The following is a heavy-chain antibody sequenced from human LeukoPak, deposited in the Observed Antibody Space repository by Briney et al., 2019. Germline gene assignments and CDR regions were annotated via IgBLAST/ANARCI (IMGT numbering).Heavy chain of an antibody. CDR3: AKDRPRIFTFDP. CDR2: ISGSGGST. Sequence: GGSLRLSCAASGFTFSSYAMSLVRQAPGKGLEWVSAISGSGGSTFYADSVKGRFTISRDNSKNTLYLQMNSLRAEDTAVYYCAKDRPRIFTFDPWGQGTLVTVSS. V-gene: IGHV3-23*01. D-gene: IGHD2/OR15-2a*01. J-gene: IGHJ5*02. CDR1: GFTFSSYA.